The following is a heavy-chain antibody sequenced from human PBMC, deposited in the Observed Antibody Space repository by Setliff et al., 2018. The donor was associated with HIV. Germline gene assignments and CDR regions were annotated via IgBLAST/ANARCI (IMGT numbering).Heavy chain of an antibody. CDR3: AKPPPAYTSNWYTYCFAY. V-gene: IGHV3-23*01. D-gene: IGHD6-13*01. CDR2: ISGSGGST. CDR1: GFTFSSYA. J-gene: IGHJ4*02. Sequence: GGSLRLSCAASGFTFSSYAMSWVRQAPGKGLEWVSAISGSGGSTYYADSVKGRFTISRDNSKNTLYLQMNSLRAEDTALYYCAKPPPAYTSNWYTYCFAYWGQGTLVTVSS.